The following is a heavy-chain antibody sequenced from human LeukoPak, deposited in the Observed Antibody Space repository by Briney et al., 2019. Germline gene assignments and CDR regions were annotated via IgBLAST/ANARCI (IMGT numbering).Heavy chain of an antibody. CDR1: GGSISSGDYY. V-gene: IGHV4-30-4*01. CDR3: ARLSYGGNAYFDY. CDR2: SYYSGST. Sequence: SETLSLTCTVSGGSISSGDYYWSWIRQPPGKGLEWIGYSYYSGSTYYNPSLESRVTISVDTSDNQFSLKLSSVTAADTAVYYCARLSYGGNAYFDYWGQGTLVTVSS. J-gene: IGHJ4*02. D-gene: IGHD4-23*01.